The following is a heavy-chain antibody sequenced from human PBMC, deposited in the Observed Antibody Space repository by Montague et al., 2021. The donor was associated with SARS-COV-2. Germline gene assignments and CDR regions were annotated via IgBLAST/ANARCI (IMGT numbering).Heavy chain of an antibody. CDR3: ARHARHVIVATPSGGFDP. CDR2: TYYSGNT. V-gene: IGHV4-39*01. CDR1: GGSISSSSYY. D-gene: IGHD5-12*01. Sequence: SETLSLTCTVSGGSISSSSYYWGWIRQPPGKGLEWIGSTYYSGNTYYNPSLKSRVTISVDTSKNQFSLKLSSVTAADTAVYYCARHARHVIVATPSGGFDPWGQGTMVTVSS. J-gene: IGHJ3*01.